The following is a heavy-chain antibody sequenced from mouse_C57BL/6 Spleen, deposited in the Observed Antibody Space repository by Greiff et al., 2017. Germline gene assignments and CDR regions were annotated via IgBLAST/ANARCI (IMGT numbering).Heavy chain of an antibody. CDR2: IDPSDSET. J-gene: IGHJ2*01. Sequence: VQLQQPGAELVRPGSSVKLSCKASGYTFTSYWMHWVKQRPIQGLEWIGNIDPSDSETHYNQKFKDKATLTVDKSSSTAYMQLSSLTSEDSAVYYCARGSPGYVFAYWGQGTTLTVSS. CDR3: ARGSPGYVFAY. D-gene: IGHD3-2*02. V-gene: IGHV1-52*01. CDR1: GYTFTSYW.